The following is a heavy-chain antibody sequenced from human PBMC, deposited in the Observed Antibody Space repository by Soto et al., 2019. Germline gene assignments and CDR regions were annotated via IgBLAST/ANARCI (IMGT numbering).Heavy chain of an antibody. J-gene: IGHJ4*02. V-gene: IGHV1-18*01. D-gene: IGHD3-10*01. CDR2: TSPYNGHT. Sequence: QVQLVQSGAEVKKPGASVKVSCKTSGYTFRSYGISWVRQAPGQGLEWMGWTSPYNGHTNYAQKFQGRVTMTTDTSTTTAYMELRSLRYADTAVYYCTRVGYYGSGTSDDWGQGTLVTVSA. CDR1: GYTFRSYG. CDR3: TRVGYYGSGTSDD.